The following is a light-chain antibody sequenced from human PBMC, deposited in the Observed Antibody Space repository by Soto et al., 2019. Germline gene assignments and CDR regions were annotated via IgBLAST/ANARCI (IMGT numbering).Light chain of an antibody. Sequence: EIVLTQSPGTLSLSPGERATLSCRASQSVSSSYLAWYQQKPGQAPRLLIYGASSRATGIPDRFSGSGSGTDFTLTISRLEPEDFVVYYCQRSTMFGQGTKVDIK. CDR1: QSVSSSY. J-gene: IGKJ1*01. CDR3: QRSTM. V-gene: IGKV3-20*01. CDR2: GAS.